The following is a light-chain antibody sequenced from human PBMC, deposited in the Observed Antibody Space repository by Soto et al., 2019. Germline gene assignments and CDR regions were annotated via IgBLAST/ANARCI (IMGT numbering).Light chain of an antibody. J-gene: IGLJ2*01. Sequence: QSALTQPASVSGSPGQSITISCTGTSSDVGGYNYVSWYQQHPGKPPKLMIYDVSNRPSGVSNRFSGSKSGNTASLTISGLQAEDEADYYCSSYTSSSTVVFGGGPKVTVL. CDR3: SSYTSSSTVV. V-gene: IGLV2-14*01. CDR2: DVS. CDR1: SSDVGGYNY.